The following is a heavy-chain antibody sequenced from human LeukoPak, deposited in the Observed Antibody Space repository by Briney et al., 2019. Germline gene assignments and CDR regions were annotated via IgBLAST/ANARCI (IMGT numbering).Heavy chain of an antibody. CDR1: GDSISSYY. J-gene: IGHJ3*02. V-gene: IGHV4-59*01. CDR2: VYYIGST. CDR3: ARDYAFDM. Sequence: SETLSLTCTVSGDSISSYYWSWIRQPPGKGLEWIGYVYYIGSTNYNPSLKSRVTISVDTSKNQFSLKLSSVTAADTAVYYCARDYAFDMWGQGTMVTVSS.